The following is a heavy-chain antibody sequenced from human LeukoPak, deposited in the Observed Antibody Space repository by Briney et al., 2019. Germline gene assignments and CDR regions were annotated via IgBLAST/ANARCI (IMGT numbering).Heavy chain of an antibody. V-gene: IGHV4-4*09. CDR2: IYTSGST. Sequence: SETLSLTCTVSGGSISSYYWSWIRQPPGKGLEWIGYIYTSGSTNYNPSLKSRVTISVDASKNQFSLKLSSVTAADTAVYYCARHVDYYMDVWGKGTTVTVSS. CDR1: GGSISSYY. J-gene: IGHJ6*03. CDR3: ARHVDYYMDV.